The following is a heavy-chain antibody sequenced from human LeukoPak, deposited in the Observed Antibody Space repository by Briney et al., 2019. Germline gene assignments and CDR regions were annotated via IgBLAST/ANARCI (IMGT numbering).Heavy chain of an antibody. CDR1: GYSFTSYW. CDR3: ARPPAPITFTAFDI. Sequence: GESLKISCKGSGYSFTSYWFGWVRQMPGKGLEWMGIIYPGGSDTRYSPSFQGHVTISAAKYIRTAYLQWSSLKASDTAMYYCARPPAPITFTAFDIWGQGTMVTVSS. CDR2: IYPGGSDT. J-gene: IGHJ3*02. D-gene: IGHD3-16*01. V-gene: IGHV5-51*01.